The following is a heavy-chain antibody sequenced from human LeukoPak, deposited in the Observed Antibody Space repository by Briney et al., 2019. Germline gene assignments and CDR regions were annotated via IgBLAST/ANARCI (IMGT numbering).Heavy chain of an antibody. V-gene: IGHV3-7*01. D-gene: IGHD5-12*01. CDR3: ARDSPGYGAYVS. Sequence: GGSLRLSCAASGFTFSTYWMTWVRQAPGKGLEWVANIKEDGSREYYVDSVKGRYTISRDDAKNSLYLQMDSLTAEDTAVYYCARDSPGYGAYVSWGQGTLVSVSS. CDR1: GFTFSTYW. CDR2: IKEDGSRE. J-gene: IGHJ1*01.